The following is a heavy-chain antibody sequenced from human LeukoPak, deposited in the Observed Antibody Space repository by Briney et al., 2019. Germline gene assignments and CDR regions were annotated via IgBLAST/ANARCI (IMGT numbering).Heavy chain of an antibody. J-gene: IGHJ4*02. CDR1: GGSCSTYA. V-gene: IGHV1-69*04. CDR2: IYPMLGVD. Sequence: ASVNVSCKASGGSCSTYAVSWVRQAPGQGLEWMGRIYPMLGVDNYAQRFQGRVTITADKSTGTAYMELNSLTSEDTAVYYCAREGSGTSSPMAYWGQGTLVTVSS. D-gene: IGHD1-14*01. CDR3: AREGSGTSSPMAY.